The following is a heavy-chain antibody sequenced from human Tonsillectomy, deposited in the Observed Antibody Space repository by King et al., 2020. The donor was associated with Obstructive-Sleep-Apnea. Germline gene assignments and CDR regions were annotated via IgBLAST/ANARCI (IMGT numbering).Heavy chain of an antibody. CDR2: IKKDGSER. D-gene: IGHD1-1*01. CDR1: GISFSNYW. CDR3: ALITGSDY. V-gene: IGHV3-7*01. J-gene: IGHJ4*02. Sequence: VQLVESGGGLVQPGGSLRLSCTVSGISFSNYWMSWVRQAPGKGLEWVANIKKDGSERNYVDAVKGRFTISRDNAKNSLFLQMNSLRGEDTAVYFCALITGSDYWGQGTMVTASS.